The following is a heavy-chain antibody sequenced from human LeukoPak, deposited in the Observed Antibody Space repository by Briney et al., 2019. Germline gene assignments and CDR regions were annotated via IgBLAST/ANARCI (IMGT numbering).Heavy chain of an antibody. Sequence: GGSLRLSCAASGFTFSTYSMNWVRQAPGKGLEWVSSISSSSSSIYYADSVKGRFTISRDNAKNSLYLQMNSLRAEDTAAYYCARRYCSSTSCYKGHDYWGQGTLVTVTS. CDR3: ARRYCSSTSCYKGHDY. D-gene: IGHD2-2*02. CDR1: GFTFSTYS. V-gene: IGHV3-21*01. CDR2: ISSSSSSI. J-gene: IGHJ4*02.